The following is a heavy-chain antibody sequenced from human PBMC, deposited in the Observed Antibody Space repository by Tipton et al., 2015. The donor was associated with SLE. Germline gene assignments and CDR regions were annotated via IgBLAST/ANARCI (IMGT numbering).Heavy chain of an antibody. CDR1: GGSISSSSYS. V-gene: IGHV4-30-2*01. Sequence: TLSLTCTVSGGSISSSSYSWSWIRQPPGKGLEWIGYIYHSGSTYYNPSLKSRVTISVDRSKNQFSLKLSSVTAADTAVYYCARDSGGMATMGGMDVWGQGTTVTVSS. D-gene: IGHD5-24*01. CDR3: ARDSGGMATMGGMDV. CDR2: IYHSGST. J-gene: IGHJ6*02.